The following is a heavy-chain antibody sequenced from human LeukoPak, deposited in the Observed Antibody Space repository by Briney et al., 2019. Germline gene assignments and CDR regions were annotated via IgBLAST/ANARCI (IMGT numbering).Heavy chain of an antibody. D-gene: IGHD6-13*01. CDR3: ARDQAAAGTNYYYYGMDV. Sequence: ASVKVSCKASGYTFTGYYMHWVRQAPGQGLEWMGWINPNSGGTNYAQKFQGRVTMTRDTSISTAYMELSRLRPDDTAVYYCARDQAAAGTNYYYYGMDVWGQGTTVTVSS. J-gene: IGHJ6*02. CDR2: INPNSGGT. V-gene: IGHV1-2*02. CDR1: GYTFTGYY.